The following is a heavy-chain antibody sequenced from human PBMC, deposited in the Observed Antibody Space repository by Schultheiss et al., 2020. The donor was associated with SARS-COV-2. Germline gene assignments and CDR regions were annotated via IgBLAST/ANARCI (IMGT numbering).Heavy chain of an antibody. CDR2: ISSSGSTI. Sequence: GGSLRLSCAASGFTFSSYEMNWVRQAPGKGLEWVSYISSSGSTIYYADSVKGRFTMSRDDAKDSLYLQMNSLRDEDTAVYYCTTDILYDYIWGSYRYTDYWGQGTLVTVSS. J-gene: IGHJ4*02. CDR3: TTDILYDYIWGSYRYTDY. D-gene: IGHD3-16*02. V-gene: IGHV3-48*03. CDR1: GFTFSSYE.